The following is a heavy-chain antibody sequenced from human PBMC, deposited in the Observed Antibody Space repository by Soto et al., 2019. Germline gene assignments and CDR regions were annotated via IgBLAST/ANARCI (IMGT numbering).Heavy chain of an antibody. Sequence: QVQLVQSGAEVKKPGSSVKVSCKASGGTFSSYAISWVRQAPGQGLEWMGGIIPIFGTANYAQKFQGRVTSTADESTSTAYRELSSLRSEDTAVYYCARGSRVTMVRGVPPTHYYYGMDVWGQGTTVPVSS. CDR3: ARGSRVTMVRGVPPTHYYYGMDV. CDR2: IIPIFGTA. CDR1: GGTFSSYA. V-gene: IGHV1-69*01. D-gene: IGHD3-10*01. J-gene: IGHJ6*02.